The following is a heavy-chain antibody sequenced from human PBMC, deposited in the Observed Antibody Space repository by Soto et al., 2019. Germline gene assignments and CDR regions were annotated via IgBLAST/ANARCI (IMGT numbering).Heavy chain of an antibody. CDR1: GYSFTSYW. Sequence: GGSLRLSCKGSGYSFTSYWIGWVRQMPGKGLEWMGIIYPGDSDTRYSPSFQGQVTISADKSISTAYLQWSSLKASDTAMYYCARRVASSSYFDYWGQGTLVTVSS. CDR2: IYPGDSDT. CDR3: ARRVASSSYFDY. V-gene: IGHV5-51*01. D-gene: IGHD6-6*01. J-gene: IGHJ4*02.